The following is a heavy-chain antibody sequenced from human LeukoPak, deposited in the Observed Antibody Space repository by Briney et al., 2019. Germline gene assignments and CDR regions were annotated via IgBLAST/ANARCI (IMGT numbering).Heavy chain of an antibody. J-gene: IGHJ4*02. CDR2: IYSGGAT. D-gene: IGHD6-19*01. Sequence: PGGSLNLSFSVSEFRVSSNYMNWVRPAPGKGVGWVSVIYSGGATYYADSVRGRFTISRDNSKNMVSLQMTSLGAEDTAVYYCARGRFSGPDDYWGQGTLVTVSS. V-gene: IGHV3-53*01. CDR3: ARGRFSGPDDY. CDR1: EFRVSSNY.